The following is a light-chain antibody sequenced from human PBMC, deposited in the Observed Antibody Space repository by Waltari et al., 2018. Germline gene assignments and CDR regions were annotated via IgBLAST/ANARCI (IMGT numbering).Light chain of an antibody. CDR1: QSVGGS. CDR2: NAS. Sequence: EIVLAQSPATLSLSAGDRATLSCRASQSVGGSLAWYQQKPGQAPRLLIYNASKRATGIPARFSGSGSGTDFTLTISSLEPEDFAVYYCQQRSNWLLTFGGGTKVEI. CDR3: QQRSNWLLT. V-gene: IGKV3-11*01. J-gene: IGKJ4*01.